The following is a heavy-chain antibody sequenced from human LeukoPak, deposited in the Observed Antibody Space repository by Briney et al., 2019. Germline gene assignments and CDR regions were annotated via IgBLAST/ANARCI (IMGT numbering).Heavy chain of an antibody. D-gene: IGHD6-13*01. V-gene: IGHV3-21*01. CDR1: GFTFSSYS. J-gene: IGHJ4*02. CDR3: ARDVGIAAPD. Sequence: NPGGSLRLSCAASGFTFSSYSMKWVRQAPGKGLEWVSSISSSSSYIYYADSVKGRFTISRANAKNSLYLQMNSLRAEDTAVYYCARDVGIAAPDWGQGTLVTVSS. CDR2: ISSSSSYI.